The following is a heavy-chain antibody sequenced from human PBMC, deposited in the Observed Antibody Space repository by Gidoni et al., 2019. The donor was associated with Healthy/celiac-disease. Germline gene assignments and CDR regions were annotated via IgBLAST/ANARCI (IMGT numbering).Heavy chain of an antibody. CDR1: GVSVSGYY. J-gene: IGHJ6*02. Sequence: QVQLQQWGAGLCKPSETLSLTCAVYGVSVSGYYCVWILEPPGKGLKWIGAINHRGSNYYNPSLESRVTISVDTSKNQFSLKMSSVTAADTAVYYCARGPRPRMVGKIYCSSTSCSYGMDVWGQGTTVTVSS. CDR2: INHRGSN. V-gene: IGHV4-34*01. CDR3: ARGPRPRMVGKIYCSSTSCSYGMDV. D-gene: IGHD2-2*01.